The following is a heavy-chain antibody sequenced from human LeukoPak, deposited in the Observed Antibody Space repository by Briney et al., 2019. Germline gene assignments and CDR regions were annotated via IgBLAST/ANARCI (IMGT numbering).Heavy chain of an antibody. CDR2: IYSGGST. Sequence: GGSLRLSCAASGFTVSSNYMSWVRQAPGKGLEWVSVIYSGGSTYYADSVKGRFTISRDNSKNTLYLQMNSLRAEDTAVYYCARHSYCGGDCYPYYFDYWGQGTLVTVSS. CDR3: ARHSYCGGDCYPYYFDY. J-gene: IGHJ4*02. CDR1: GFTVSSNY. D-gene: IGHD2-21*02. V-gene: IGHV3-53*01.